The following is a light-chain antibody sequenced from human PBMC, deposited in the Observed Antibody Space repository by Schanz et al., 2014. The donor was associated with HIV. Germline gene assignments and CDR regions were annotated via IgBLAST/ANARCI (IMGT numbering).Light chain of an antibody. J-gene: IGLJ2*01. V-gene: IGLV2-14*03. CDR3: SSYAGSNSVI. CDR1: NSDVGYYSY. CDR2: DVS. Sequence: QSALTQPASVSGSPGQSITISCTGTNSDVGYYSYVSWYQQHPGKAPKLMIYDVSSRPSGVPDRFSGSKSGTAASLAITGLQADDEADYYCSSYAGSNSVIFGGGTKLTVL.